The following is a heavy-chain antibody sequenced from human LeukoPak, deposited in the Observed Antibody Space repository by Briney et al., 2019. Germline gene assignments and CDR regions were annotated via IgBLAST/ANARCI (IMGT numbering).Heavy chain of an antibody. V-gene: IGHV3-48*03. Sequence: GGSLRLSCAASGFTFSSYEMIWVRQAPGKGLEWVSYIGSSGNAIYYADSVKGRFTISRDNVKNSLFLQLNRLRAEDTAVYYCARIGYDWNLFDYWGQGTLFTVSS. D-gene: IGHD1-20*01. CDR3: ARIGYDWNLFDY. CDR1: GFTFSSYE. CDR2: IGSSGNAI. J-gene: IGHJ4*02.